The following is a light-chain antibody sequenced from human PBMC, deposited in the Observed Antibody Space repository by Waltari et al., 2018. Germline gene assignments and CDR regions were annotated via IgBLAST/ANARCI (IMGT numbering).Light chain of an antibody. CDR1: NNL. Sequence: QSALPQPASVSGSPGQSITISCSGTNNLVSWYQQFPGKVPKLVIYATTERPSGVSNRFSGSKSGDTASLTISGLQPGDEADYYCCSYEPFNRVFGGGTKLTVL. V-gene: IGLV2-23*01. CDR2: ATT. J-gene: IGLJ3*02. CDR3: CSYEPFNRV.